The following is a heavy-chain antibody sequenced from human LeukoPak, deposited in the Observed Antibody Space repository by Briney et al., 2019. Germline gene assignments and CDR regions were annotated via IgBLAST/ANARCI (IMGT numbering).Heavy chain of an antibody. CDR2: IYHSGST. CDR1: GYSISSGYY. D-gene: IGHD5-24*01. Sequence: SETLSLTCAVSGYSISSGYYWGWIRQPPGKGLEWIGSIYHSGSTYYNPSLKSRVTMSVDTSKNHFSLEVRSMTAADTAVYYCARGLGWKVATMGLFFMDVWGEGTTVTVSS. J-gene: IGHJ6*03. V-gene: IGHV4-38-2*01. CDR3: ARGLGWKVATMGLFFMDV.